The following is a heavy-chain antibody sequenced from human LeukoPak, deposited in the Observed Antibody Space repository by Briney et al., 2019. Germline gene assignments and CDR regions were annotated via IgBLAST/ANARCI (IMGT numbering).Heavy chain of an antibody. CDR3: AREGYGDYVNWFDP. V-gene: IGHV3-74*01. J-gene: IGHJ5*02. CDR2: INSDGSST. CDR1: GFTFSSYW. Sequence: GGSLRLSCAASGFTFSSYWMHWVRQAPGKGQVWVSRINSDGSSTSYADSVKGRFTISRDNAKNTLYLQMNSLRAEDTAVYYCAREGYGDYVNWFDPWGQGTLVTVSS. D-gene: IGHD4-17*01.